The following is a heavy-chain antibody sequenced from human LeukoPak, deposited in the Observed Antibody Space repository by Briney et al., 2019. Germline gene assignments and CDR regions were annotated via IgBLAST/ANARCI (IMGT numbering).Heavy chain of an antibody. CDR3: VRDGEGVAISVIYWFDP. CDR2: MNPNNGNT. D-gene: IGHD3-10*01. J-gene: IGHJ5*02. Sequence: GASVKVSCKASGFTFTSYDINWVRQASGQGLEWMGWMNPNNGNTGYAQKFQGRVTVTRDTSISTAYMELRGLRSEDTAVYYCVRDGEGVAISVIYWFDPWGQGTLVTVSS. CDR1: GFTFTSYD. V-gene: IGHV1-8*01.